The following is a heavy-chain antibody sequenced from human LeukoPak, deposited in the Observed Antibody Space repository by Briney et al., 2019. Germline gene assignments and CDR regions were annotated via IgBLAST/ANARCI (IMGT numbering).Heavy chain of an antibody. CDR3: ATASMITFGGVIVMGFGI. V-gene: IGHV1-69*04. D-gene: IGHD3-16*02. Sequence: ASVKVSCKASGGTFSSYAISWVRQAPGQGLEWMGRIIPILGIANYAQKFQGRVTMTEDTSTDTAYMELSSLRSEDTAVYYCATASMITFGGVIVMGFGIWGQGTMVTVSS. CDR2: IIPILGIA. CDR1: GGTFSSYA. J-gene: IGHJ3*02.